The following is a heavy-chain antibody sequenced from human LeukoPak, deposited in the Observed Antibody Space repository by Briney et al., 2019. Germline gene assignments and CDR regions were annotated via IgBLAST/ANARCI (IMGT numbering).Heavy chain of an antibody. CDR1: GFTVSSNY. D-gene: IGHD6-19*01. V-gene: IGHV3-53*01. CDR2: IYSGGST. CDR3: AREKGIAVAGTFYYYYYYMDV. J-gene: IGHJ6*03. Sequence: GGSLRLSCAAPGFTVSSNYMSWVRQAPGKGLEWVSVIYSGGSTYYADSVKGRFTISRDNSKNTLYLQMNSLRAEDTAVYYCAREKGIAVAGTFYYYYYYMDVWGKGTTVTVSS.